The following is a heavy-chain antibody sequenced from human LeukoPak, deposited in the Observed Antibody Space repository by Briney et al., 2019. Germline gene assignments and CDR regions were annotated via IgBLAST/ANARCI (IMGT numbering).Heavy chain of an antibody. CDR2: ISSSSSYI. V-gene: IGHV3-21*04. J-gene: IGHJ4*02. CDR3: AKSASGSGIYQGDFDY. CDR1: GFTFSSYS. D-gene: IGHD1-26*01. Sequence: PGGSLRLSCAASGFTFSSYSMNWVRQAPGKGLEWVSSISSSSSYIYYADSVKGRFTISRDNSKNTLYLQMNSLRAEDTAVYYCAKSASGSGIYQGDFDYWGQGTLVTVSS.